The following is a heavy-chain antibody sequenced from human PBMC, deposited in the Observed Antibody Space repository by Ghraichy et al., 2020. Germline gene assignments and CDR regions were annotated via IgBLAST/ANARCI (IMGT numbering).Heavy chain of an antibody. Sequence: RGSLRLSCAASGFTFSSYAMSWVRQAPGKGLEWVSAISGSGGSTYYADSVKGRFTISRDNSKNTLYLQMNSLRAEDTAVYYCAKPYYDYVWGIDYWGQGTLVTVSS. V-gene: IGHV3-23*01. CDR2: ISGSGGST. J-gene: IGHJ4*02. CDR1: GFTFSSYA. CDR3: AKPYYDYVWGIDY. D-gene: IGHD3-16*01.